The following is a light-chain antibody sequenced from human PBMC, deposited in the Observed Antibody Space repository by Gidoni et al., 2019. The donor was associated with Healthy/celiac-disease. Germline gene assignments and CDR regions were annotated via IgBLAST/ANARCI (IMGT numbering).Light chain of an antibody. CDR2: DAS. V-gene: IGKV3-11*01. CDR1: QSVRSY. Sequence: EIVLTQSPATLSLSPGERATLSCRASQSVRSYLAWYQQTPGQAPRLLIYDASNRATGIPARFSGSGSGTDFTLTISSLEPEDFAVYYCQQRSNWPRGTFXPXTKVDIK. J-gene: IGKJ3*01. CDR3: QQRSNWPRGT.